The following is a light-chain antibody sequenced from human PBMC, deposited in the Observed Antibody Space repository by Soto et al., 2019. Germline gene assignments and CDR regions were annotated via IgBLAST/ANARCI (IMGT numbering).Light chain of an antibody. CDR3: QQYNSYST. J-gene: IGKJ1*01. Sequence: DIQMTQSPSTLSASVGDRVTITCRASQSISSWLAWYQQKPGKAPKLLIYKASYLESGVPSRFSGSGSGTEFAITISGLQPDDFVTYYCQQYNSYSTFGQGTKGEIK. CDR1: QSISSW. CDR2: KAS. V-gene: IGKV1-5*03.